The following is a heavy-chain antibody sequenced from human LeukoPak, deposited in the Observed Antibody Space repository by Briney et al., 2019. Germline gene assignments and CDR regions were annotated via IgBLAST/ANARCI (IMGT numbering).Heavy chain of an antibody. Sequence: GESLKISCTGSGYSFTSYWIGWVRQMPGKGLEWMGSIYPGDSDTRYSPSFQGKVTIPAHKSIRTAYLKWSSLKASHTAMYFWGRHFNMGRKVYWLYSADFWGQGTPVTVSP. CDR2: IYPGDSDT. J-gene: IGHJ4*03. CDR1: GYSFTSYW. V-gene: IGHV5-51*01. CDR3: GRHFNMGRKVYWLYSADF. D-gene: IGHD3-9*01.